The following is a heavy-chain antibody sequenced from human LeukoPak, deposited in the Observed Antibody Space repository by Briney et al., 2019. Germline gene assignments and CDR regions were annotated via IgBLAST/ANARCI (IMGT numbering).Heavy chain of an antibody. Sequence: SETLSLTCTVSGGSISSGDYYWSWIRQPPGKGLEWIGYIYYSGSTNYNPSLKSRVTISVDTSKNQFSLKLSSVTAADTAVYYCARDWPRGRYSYGYDAFDIWGQGTMVTVSS. D-gene: IGHD5-18*01. CDR2: IYYSGST. V-gene: IGHV4-61*08. CDR3: ARDWPRGRYSYGYDAFDI. J-gene: IGHJ3*02. CDR1: GGSISSGDYY.